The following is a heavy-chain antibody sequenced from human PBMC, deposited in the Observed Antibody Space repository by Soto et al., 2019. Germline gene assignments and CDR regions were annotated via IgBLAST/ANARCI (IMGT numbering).Heavy chain of an antibody. V-gene: IGHV1-69*13. Sequence: SVKVSCKASGGTFSSYAISWVRQAPGQGLEWMGGIIPIFGTANYAQKFQGRVTITADESASTAYMELSSLRSEDTAVYYCARDSSGYYTSFYYYYGVDVWGQGTTVTVSS. CDR1: GGTFSSYA. D-gene: IGHD3-22*01. J-gene: IGHJ6*02. CDR2: IIPIFGTA. CDR3: ARDSSGYYTSFYYYYGVDV.